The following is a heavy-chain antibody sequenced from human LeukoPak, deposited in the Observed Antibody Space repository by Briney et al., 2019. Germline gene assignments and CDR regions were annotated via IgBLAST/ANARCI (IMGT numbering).Heavy chain of an antibody. CDR1: GGTFSSYA. Sequence: SVKVSCKASGGTFSSYAISWGRQAPGQGLEWMGRIIPVLGIANYAQKFQGRVTITADKSTSTAYMELSSLRSEDTAVYYCARKATCSSTSCYTLGDWFDPWGQGTLVTVSS. D-gene: IGHD2-2*02. J-gene: IGHJ5*02. V-gene: IGHV1-69*04. CDR2: IIPVLGIA. CDR3: ARKATCSSTSCYTLGDWFDP.